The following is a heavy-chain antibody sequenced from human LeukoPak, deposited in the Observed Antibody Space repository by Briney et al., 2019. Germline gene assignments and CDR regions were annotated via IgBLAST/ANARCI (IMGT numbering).Heavy chain of an antibody. Sequence: GGSLRLSCAASGFTFSSYAMSWVRQAPGKGLEWVSAISGSGGSTYYADSVKGRFTISRDNSKNTLYLQMNSLRAEDTAVYYCAKRYDIVVLFTPFDYWGQGTLVTVSS. CDR2: ISGSGGST. D-gene: IGHD2-15*01. CDR3: AKRYDIVVLFTPFDY. CDR1: GFTFSSYA. V-gene: IGHV3-23*01. J-gene: IGHJ4*02.